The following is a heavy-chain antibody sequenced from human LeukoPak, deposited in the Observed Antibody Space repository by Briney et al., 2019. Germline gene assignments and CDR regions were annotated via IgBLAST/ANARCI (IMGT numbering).Heavy chain of an antibody. CDR3: GTSPSPTGTERYY. V-gene: IGHV5-51*01. CDR1: GYPFTTYW. D-gene: IGHD3-9*01. J-gene: IGHJ4*02. CDR2: IYPTDSDA. Sequence: GESLKISCKLSGYPFTTYWIGWVRQMPGKGLEWMGVIYPTDSDARYSPSFQGQVTISVGKSISTVYLQWNSLKASDSAMYYCGTSPSPTGTERYYWGQGTLVTVSS.